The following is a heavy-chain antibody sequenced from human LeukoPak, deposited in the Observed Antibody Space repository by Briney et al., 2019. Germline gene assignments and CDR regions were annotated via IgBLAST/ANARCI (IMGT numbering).Heavy chain of an antibody. CDR1: GFTFSSYD. CDR3: ARGNYYDGYFDY. Sequence: GGSLRLSCAASGFTFSSYDMHWVRQATGKGLEWVSAIGTAGDTYYPGSVKGRFTISRENAKNSLHLQMNSLRAGDTAVYYCARGNYYDGYFDYWGQGTLVTVSS. V-gene: IGHV3-13*01. D-gene: IGHD3-22*01. J-gene: IGHJ4*02. CDR2: IGTAGDT.